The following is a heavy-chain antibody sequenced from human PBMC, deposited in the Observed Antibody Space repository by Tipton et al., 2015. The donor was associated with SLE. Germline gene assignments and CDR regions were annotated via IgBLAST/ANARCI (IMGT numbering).Heavy chain of an antibody. J-gene: IGHJ5*02. D-gene: IGHD4-17*01. V-gene: IGHV4-4*07. CDR2: IYTSGST. CDR3: ARDQDVTTGESRFDP. Sequence: TLSLTCTVSGGSISSYYWSWMRQPAGKGLAWIGRIYTSGSTDYNPSLKSRVTMSVDPSKNQFSLKLSSVTAADTAVYYCARDQDVTTGESRFDPWGQGILVTVSS. CDR1: GGSISSYY.